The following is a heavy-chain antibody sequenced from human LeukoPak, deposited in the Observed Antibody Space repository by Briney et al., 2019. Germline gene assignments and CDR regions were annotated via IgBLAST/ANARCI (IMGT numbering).Heavy chain of an antibody. V-gene: IGHV3-48*01. CDR3: ARGWFGDPEDAFDI. CDR2: ISDSSSTM. J-gene: IGHJ3*02. CDR1: GFTFSNYY. D-gene: IGHD3-10*01. Sequence: GGSLRLSCVASGFTFSNYYMNWVRQAPGKGLEWLSYISDSSSTMYYADSVKGRFTISRDNARNSLYLQMNSLRGEDTALYYCARGWFGDPEDAFDIWGQGTMVTV.